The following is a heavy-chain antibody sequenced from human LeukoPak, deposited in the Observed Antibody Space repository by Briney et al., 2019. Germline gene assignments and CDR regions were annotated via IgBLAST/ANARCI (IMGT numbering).Heavy chain of an antibody. J-gene: IGHJ3*02. Sequence: PSETLSLTCTVSGGSISSSSYYWGWIRQPPGKGLEWIGSIYYSGSTYYNPSLKSRVTISVDTSKNQFSLKLSSVTAADTAVYYCARGSHLKAFDIWGQGTMVTVSS. CDR1: GGSISSSSYY. CDR3: ARGSHLKAFDI. V-gene: IGHV4-39*01. CDR2: IYYSGST.